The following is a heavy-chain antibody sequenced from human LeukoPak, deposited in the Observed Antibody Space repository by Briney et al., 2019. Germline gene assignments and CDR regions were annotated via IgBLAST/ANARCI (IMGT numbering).Heavy chain of an antibody. J-gene: IGHJ3*02. Sequence: GGSLRLSCAASGFTVSSNYMSWVRQAPGKGLEWVSAISGSGGSTYYADSVKGRFTISRDNSKNTLYLQMNSLRAEDTAVYYCAAGMIVVVITLDAFDIWGQGTMVTVSS. CDR1: GFTVSSNY. D-gene: IGHD3-22*01. V-gene: IGHV3-23*01. CDR2: ISGSGGST. CDR3: AAGMIVVVITLDAFDI.